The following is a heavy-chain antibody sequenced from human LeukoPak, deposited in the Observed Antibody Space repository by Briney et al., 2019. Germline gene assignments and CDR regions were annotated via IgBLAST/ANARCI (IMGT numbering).Heavy chain of an antibody. CDR2: IKQDVSEK. CDR3: ARDQQLTD. Sequence: GGSLRLSCAASGFTVSSNYMSWVRQAPGKGLEWVANIKQDVSEKYYVDSVKGRFTISRDNAKNSLYLQMNSLRAEDTAVYYCARDQQLTDWGQGTLVTVSS. D-gene: IGHD6-13*01. CDR1: GFTVSSNY. V-gene: IGHV3-7*01. J-gene: IGHJ4*02.